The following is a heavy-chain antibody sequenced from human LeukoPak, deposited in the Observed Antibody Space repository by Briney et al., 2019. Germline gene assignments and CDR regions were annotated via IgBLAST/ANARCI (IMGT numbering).Heavy chain of an antibody. CDR2: ISSSSSYI. Sequence: GGSLRLSCAASGFSFSSYEMNWVRQAPGKGLEWVSSISSSSSYIYYADSMKGRFTISRDNAKNSLYLQMNSLRAEDTAVYYCARDDYGGLDYWGQGTLVTVSS. CDR1: GFSFSSYE. J-gene: IGHJ4*02. D-gene: IGHD4-23*01. V-gene: IGHV3-21*01. CDR3: ARDDYGGLDY.